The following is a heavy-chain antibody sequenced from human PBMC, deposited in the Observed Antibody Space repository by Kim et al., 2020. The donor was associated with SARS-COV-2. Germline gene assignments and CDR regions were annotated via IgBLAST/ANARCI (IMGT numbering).Heavy chain of an antibody. CDR1: GGSFSGYY. V-gene: IGHV4-34*01. D-gene: IGHD6-13*01. J-gene: IGHJ4*02. CDR3: SIQYSSSWWVGYYFDY. Sequence: SETLSLTCAVYGGSFSGYYWSWIRQPPGKGLEWIGEINHSGSTNYNPSLKSRVTISVDTSKNQFSLKLSSVTAADTAVYYCSIQYSSSWWVGYYFDYLGPGNPGHRLL. CDR2: INHSGST.